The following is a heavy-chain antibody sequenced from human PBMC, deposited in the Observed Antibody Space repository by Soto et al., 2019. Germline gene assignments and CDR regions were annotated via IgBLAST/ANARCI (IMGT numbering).Heavy chain of an antibody. CDR1: GCTFSNYS. Sequence: GGSLRRSCAASGCTFSNYSMHWVRQTPGKGLEWVALILYDGSNKYYADSVKGRFTISRDNSKNTLYLQVSSLRAEDTAVYYCXKSRDAYNFYFYYGMDVWGQGTTVTVSS. CDR2: ILYDGSNK. CDR3: XKSRDAYNFYFYYGMDV. V-gene: IGHV3-30*18. J-gene: IGHJ6*02. D-gene: IGHD2-2*01.